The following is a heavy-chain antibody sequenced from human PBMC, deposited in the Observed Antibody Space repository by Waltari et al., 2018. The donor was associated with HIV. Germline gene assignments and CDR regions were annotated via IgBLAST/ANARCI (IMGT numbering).Heavy chain of an antibody. Sequence: EVQLVEDGGGLVQPGGSLRLLCAGCGITFSNYEPLWVRQAPGKGLEWISYIRSGGTKYYADSVKCRFSISRDNAKNSLYLQMNSLRAEDTAVYYCAKAVGDTSGRYWGGDLWGQGTTVTVSS. CDR3: AKAVGDTSGRYWGGDL. D-gene: IGHD6-19*01. J-gene: IGHJ6*02. CDR1: GITFSNYE. CDR2: IRSGGTK. V-gene: IGHV3-48*03.